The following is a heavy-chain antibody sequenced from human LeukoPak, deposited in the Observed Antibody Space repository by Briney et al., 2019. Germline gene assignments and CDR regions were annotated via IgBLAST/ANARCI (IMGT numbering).Heavy chain of an antibody. Sequence: GASVKVSCKASGYTFTSYYMHWVRQAPGQGLEWMGWMNPNSGNTGYAQKFQGRVTMTRNTSISTAYMELSSLRSEDTAVYYCARAYYYGSGSTEFDYWGQGTLVTVSS. CDR2: MNPNSGNT. V-gene: IGHV1-8*02. CDR3: ARAYYYGSGSTEFDY. CDR1: GYTFTSYY. D-gene: IGHD3-10*01. J-gene: IGHJ4*02.